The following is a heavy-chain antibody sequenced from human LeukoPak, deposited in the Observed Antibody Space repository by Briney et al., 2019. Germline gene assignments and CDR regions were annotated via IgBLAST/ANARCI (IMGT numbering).Heavy chain of an antibody. D-gene: IGHD6-13*01. CDR2: IRSKANSYAT. Sequence: GGSLRLSCAASGFTFSGSAMHWVRQASGKVLEWVGRIRSKANSYATAYAASVKGRFTISRDDSKNTAYLQMNSLKTEDTAVYYCTSPTYHSSSWSWFDPWGQGTLVTVSS. CDR1: GFTFSGSA. CDR3: TSPTYHSSSWSWFDP. J-gene: IGHJ5*02. V-gene: IGHV3-73*01.